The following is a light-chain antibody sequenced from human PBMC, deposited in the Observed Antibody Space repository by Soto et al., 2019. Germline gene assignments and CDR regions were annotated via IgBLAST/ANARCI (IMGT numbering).Light chain of an antibody. CDR2: AAS. Sequence: AIQMTQSPCSLSASVGDRVTITCRASQGVRNDLVWYQQKPGKAPQLLIYAASSIQSGVPSRFSGSGSGTDFTLTISSLQPEDFATYYCLQDYNYPRTFGQGTKVEIK. J-gene: IGKJ1*01. CDR1: QGVRND. V-gene: IGKV1-6*01. CDR3: LQDYNYPRT.